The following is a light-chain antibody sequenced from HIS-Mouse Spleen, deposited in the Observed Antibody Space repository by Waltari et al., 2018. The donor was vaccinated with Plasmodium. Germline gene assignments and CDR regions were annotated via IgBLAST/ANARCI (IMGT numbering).Light chain of an antibody. CDR1: SSDVGGYNY. CDR2: DVS. V-gene: IGLV2-14*01. CDR3: SSYTSSSTLV. Sequence: QSALTQPPSASGSPGQSVTISCTGTSSDVGGYNYVSWYQQHPGKAPKLMIYDVSNRPSGVSNRFSCSKSGNTASLTISGLQAEDEADYYCSSYTSSSTLVFGGGTKLTVL. J-gene: IGLJ2*01.